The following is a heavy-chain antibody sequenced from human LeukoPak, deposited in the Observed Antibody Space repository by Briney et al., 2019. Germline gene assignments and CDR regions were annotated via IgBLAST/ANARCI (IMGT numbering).Heavy chain of an antibody. CDR3: ATVTPDVLGYYYYYYGMDV. V-gene: IGHV1-24*01. D-gene: IGHD1-14*01. J-gene: IGHJ6*02. CDR1: GYTLTELS. Sequence: ASVKVSCKVSGYTLTELSMHWVRQAPGKGLGWMGGFDPEDGETIYAQKFQGRVTMTEDTSTDTAYMELSSLRSEDTAVYYCATVTPDVLGYYYYYYGMDVWGQGTTVTVS. CDR2: FDPEDGET.